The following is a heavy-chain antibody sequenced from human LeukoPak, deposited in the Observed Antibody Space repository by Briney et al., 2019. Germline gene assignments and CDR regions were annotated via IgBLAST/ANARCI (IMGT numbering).Heavy chain of an antibody. D-gene: IGHD3-10*01. Sequence: PGGSLTLSCAASGFLFSSYWMTWVRQAPGKGLEWVAIIKDDESEKYFVDSVKGRFTISRDNAKNSMYLQINSLRAEDTAIYYCARVRSGVGPDYWGQGTLVTVSS. J-gene: IGHJ4*02. CDR2: IKDDESEK. CDR1: GFLFSSYW. V-gene: IGHV3-7*01. CDR3: ARVRSGVGPDY.